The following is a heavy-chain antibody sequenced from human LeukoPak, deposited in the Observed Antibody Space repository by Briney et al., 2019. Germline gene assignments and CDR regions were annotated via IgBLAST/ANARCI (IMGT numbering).Heavy chain of an antibody. CDR2: IYYSGST. V-gene: IGHV4-59*08. D-gene: IGHD6-19*01. CDR1: GGSISSYY. CDR3: ARHAIVYGYSSGYMEG. Sequence: PSETLSLTCTVSGGSISSYYWSWIRQPPGKGLERIGYIYYSGSTNYNPSLKSRVTISVDTSKNQFSLKLSSVTAADTAVYYCARHAIVYGYSSGYMEGWGQGTLVTVSS. J-gene: IGHJ4*02.